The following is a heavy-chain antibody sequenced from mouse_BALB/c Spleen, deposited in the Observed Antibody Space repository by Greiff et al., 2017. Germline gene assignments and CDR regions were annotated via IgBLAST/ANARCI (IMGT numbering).Heavy chain of an antibody. J-gene: IGHJ3*01. Sequence: VQLQQSGAELVRSGASVKLSCTASGFNIKDYYMHWVKQRPEQGLEWIGWIDPENGDTEYAPKFQGKATMTADTSSNTAYLQLSSLTSEDTAVYYCNAAVDSSGYGCFAYWGQGTLVTVSA. V-gene: IGHV14-4*02. CDR1: GFNIKDYY. CDR2: IDPENGDT. D-gene: IGHD3-2*01. CDR3: NAAVDSSGYGCFAY.